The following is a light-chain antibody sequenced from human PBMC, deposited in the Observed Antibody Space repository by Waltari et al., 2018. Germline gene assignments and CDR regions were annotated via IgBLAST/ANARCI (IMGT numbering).Light chain of an antibody. CDR2: EVS. CDR1: SRYVGGSHS. J-gene: IGLJ1*01. Sequence: QSALTQPASVSASPGRSLTISCTGTSRYVGGSHSFSLYQQYPGKAPKLMIYEVSKRPSGVANRFSGSKSGNTASLTIAGLLAEDEAEYFCSSDTSSSAPYVFGPGTKVTVL. CDR3: SSDTSSSAPYV. V-gene: IGLV2-14*01.